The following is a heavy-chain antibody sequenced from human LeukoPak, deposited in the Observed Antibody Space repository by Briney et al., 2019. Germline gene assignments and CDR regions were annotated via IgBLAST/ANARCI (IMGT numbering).Heavy chain of an antibody. CDR2: ISSSGSTI. Sequence: PGGSLRLSCAASGFTFSSYEMNWVRQAPGKGLEWVSYISSSGSTIYYADCVKGRFTISRDNAKNSLYLQMNSLRAEDTAVYYCATLVVVAAYNWFDPWGQGTLVTVSS. D-gene: IGHD2-15*01. CDR1: GFTFSSYE. J-gene: IGHJ5*02. CDR3: ATLVVVAAYNWFDP. V-gene: IGHV3-48*03.